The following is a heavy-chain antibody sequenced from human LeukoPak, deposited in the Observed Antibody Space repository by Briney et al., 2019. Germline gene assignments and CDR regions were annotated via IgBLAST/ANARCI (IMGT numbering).Heavy chain of an antibody. CDR1: GGSISSYY. D-gene: IGHD3-3*01. CDR2: IYYSGST. CDR3: ARGLVNYDFWSGYYTEPGGLAP. J-gene: IGHJ5*02. V-gene: IGHV4-59*01. Sequence: SETLSLTCTVSGGSISSYYWSWIRQPPGKGLEWIGYIYYSGSTNYNPSLKSRVTISVDTSKNQFSLKLSSVTAADTAVYYCARGLVNYDFWSGYYTEPGGLAPWGQGTRVTVPS.